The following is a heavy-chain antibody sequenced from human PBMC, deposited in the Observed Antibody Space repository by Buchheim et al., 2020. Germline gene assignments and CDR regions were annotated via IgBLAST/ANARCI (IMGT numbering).Heavy chain of an antibody. D-gene: IGHD5-24*01. V-gene: IGHV1-2*02. CDR3: ERDGGDGYNYFDY. J-gene: IGHJ4*02. CDR2: INPNSGGT. Sequence: QVQLVQSGAEVKKPGASVKVSCKASGYPFTGLYIHWVRQAPGQGLEWIGWINPNSGGTNYARKLQGRVTMTMDTSISAAYMELSRLRSDDAAVYYCERDGGDGYNYFDYWGQGTL. CDR1: GYPFTGLY.